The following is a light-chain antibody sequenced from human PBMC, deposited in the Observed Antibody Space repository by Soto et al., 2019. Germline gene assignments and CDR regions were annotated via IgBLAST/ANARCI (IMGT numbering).Light chain of an antibody. CDR2: GAS. CDR3: QQYNNWPAIT. CDR1: QSVTSTY. Sequence: VLTQSPGTLSLSPGERATLSCRASQSVTSTYLAWYQQKPGQAPRLLIYGASSRATGVPDRFSGSGSGTDFTLTISRLEPEDFAVYYYQQYNNWPAITFGQGTRLEIK. V-gene: IGKV3-20*01. J-gene: IGKJ5*01.